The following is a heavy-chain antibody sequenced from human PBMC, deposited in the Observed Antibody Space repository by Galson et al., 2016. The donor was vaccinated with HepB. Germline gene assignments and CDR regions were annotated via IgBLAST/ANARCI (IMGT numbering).Heavy chain of an antibody. CDR2: ISNDGSNK. D-gene: IGHD1-1*01. V-gene: IGHV3-30-3*01. J-gene: IGHJ6*04. CDR1: GFIFRSYA. Sequence: SLRLSCADSGFIFRSYAMNWVRQAPGKGLEWLAVISNDGSNKYFADPVKGRFTISRDNSKNTLYLQMNSLRAEDTAVYYCARFIASPWNDYYYYGMDVWGKGTTVTVSS. CDR3: ARFIASPWNDYYYYGMDV.